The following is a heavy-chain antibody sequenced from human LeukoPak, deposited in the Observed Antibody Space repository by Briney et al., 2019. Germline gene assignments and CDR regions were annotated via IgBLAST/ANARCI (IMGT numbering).Heavy chain of an antibody. CDR2: FNPVIRRS. CDR1: GGPFSSYH. Sequence: EASVKVSCKASGGPFSSYHFTWVRQAPGQGLEWVGKFNPVIRRSNYAQKFRGRVTITADTFTSTAYMEMSSLRSEDTAVYYCASSVAVTGTGNYGLDVWGQGTTVTVSS. V-gene: IGHV1-69*02. D-gene: IGHD6-19*01. CDR3: ASSVAVTGTGNYGLDV. J-gene: IGHJ6*02.